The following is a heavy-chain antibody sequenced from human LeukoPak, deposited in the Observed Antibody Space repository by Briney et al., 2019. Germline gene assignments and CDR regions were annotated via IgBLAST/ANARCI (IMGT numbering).Heavy chain of an antibody. CDR2: ISYDGSNK. J-gene: IGHJ6*02. CDR3: ARVARPNELWYYYYYGMDV. Sequence: PGGSLRLSCAASGFTFSSYAMHWVRQAPGKGLEWVAVISYDGSNKYYADSVKGRFTISRDNSKNTLYLQMNSLRAEDTAVYYCARVARPNELWYYYYYGMDVWGQGTTVTVSS. D-gene: IGHD5-18*01. CDR1: GFTFSSYA. V-gene: IGHV3-30-3*01.